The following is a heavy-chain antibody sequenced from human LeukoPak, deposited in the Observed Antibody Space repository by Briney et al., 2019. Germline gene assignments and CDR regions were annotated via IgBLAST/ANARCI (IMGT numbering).Heavy chain of an antibody. V-gene: IGHV3-49*04. CDR2: IRAKAYGGTP. CDR3: TRGSGRYEF. CDR1: GFTFGNFA. Sequence: GGSLRLSCTTSGFTFGNFAMTWVRQAPGKGLEWVGYIRAKAYGGTPEYVPSVKGRFSVSRDDSKSIAYLQMNSLRLEDTAVYYCTRGSGRYEFWGQGTLVTVS. D-gene: IGHD2-15*01. J-gene: IGHJ4*02.